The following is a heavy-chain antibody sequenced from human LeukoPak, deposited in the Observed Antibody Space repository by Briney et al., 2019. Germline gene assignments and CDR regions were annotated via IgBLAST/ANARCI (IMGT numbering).Heavy chain of an antibody. J-gene: IGHJ3*02. CDR3: AKVISPAYGGRQMDAFDI. D-gene: IGHD4-23*01. CDR2: ITSNGGNT. Sequence: GGSLRLSCAASGFIFGNSAMHWVRQAPGKGLEYVSGITSNGGNTYYSISVKGRFTISRDNAKNSLYLQMNSLRAEDTALYYCAKVISPAYGGRQMDAFDIWGQGTMVTVSS. V-gene: IGHV3-64*01. CDR1: GFIFGNSA.